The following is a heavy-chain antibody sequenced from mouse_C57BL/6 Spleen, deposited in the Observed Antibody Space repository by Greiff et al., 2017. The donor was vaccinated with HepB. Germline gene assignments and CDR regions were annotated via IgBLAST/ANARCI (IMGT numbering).Heavy chain of an antibody. D-gene: IGHD2-2*01. CDR3: TRGYGYDGAMDY. V-gene: IGHV5-9-1*02. CDR1: GFTFSSYA. CDR2: ISSGGDYI. Sequence: EVQLQESGEGLVKPGGSLKLSCAASGFTFSSYAMSWVRQTPEKRLEWVAYISSGGDYIYYADTVKGRFTISRDNARNTLYLQMSSLKSEDTAMYYCTRGYGYDGAMDYWGQGTSVTVSS. J-gene: IGHJ4*01.